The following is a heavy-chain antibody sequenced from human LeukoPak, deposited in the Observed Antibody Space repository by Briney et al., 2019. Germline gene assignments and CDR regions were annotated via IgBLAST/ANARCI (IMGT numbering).Heavy chain of an antibody. Sequence: PGGSLRLSCAASGFTFGIYWMSWVRQAPGKGLDWVAVISYDGSNKYYADSVKGRFTISRDNSKNTLFLQMNSLRAEDTAVYYCAKGSNRGVATIDYWGQGTLVTVSS. CDR2: ISYDGSNK. D-gene: IGHD5-12*01. V-gene: IGHV3-30*18. J-gene: IGHJ4*02. CDR1: GFTFGIYW. CDR3: AKGSNRGVATIDY.